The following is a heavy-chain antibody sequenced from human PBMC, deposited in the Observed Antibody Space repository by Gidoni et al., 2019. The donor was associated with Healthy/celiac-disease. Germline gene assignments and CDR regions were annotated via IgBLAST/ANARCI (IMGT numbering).Heavy chain of an antibody. D-gene: IGHD1-26*01. CDR1: GGSISSSSYY. V-gene: IGHV4-39*01. Sequence: QLQLQESGPGLVKPSETLSLTCTVSGGSISSSSYYWGWIRQPPGKGLEWIGSIYYSGSTYYNPSLKSRVTISVDTSKNQFSLKLSSATAADTAVYYCARHYLGVPYGAFGVWFDPWGQGTLVTVSS. CDR2: IYYSGST. CDR3: ARHYLGVPYGAFGVWFDP. J-gene: IGHJ5*02.